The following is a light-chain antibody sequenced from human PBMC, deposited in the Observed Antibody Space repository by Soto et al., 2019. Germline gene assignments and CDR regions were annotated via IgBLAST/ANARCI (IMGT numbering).Light chain of an antibody. Sequence: QSALTQPASVSGSPGQSSTISCTGTSSDVGGYNYVSWYQQHPGKAPKLMIYDVSNRPSGVSNRFSGSKSGNTASLTISGLQAEHEADYYCSSYTSSSTVVFGGGTKLTVL. CDR1: SSDVGGYNY. V-gene: IGLV2-14*01. CDR2: DVS. J-gene: IGLJ2*01. CDR3: SSYTSSSTVV.